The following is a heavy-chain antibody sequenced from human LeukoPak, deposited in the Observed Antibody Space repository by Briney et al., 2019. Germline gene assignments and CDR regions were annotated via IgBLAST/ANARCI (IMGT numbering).Heavy chain of an antibody. CDR2: IYYSGST. V-gene: IGHV4-30-4*07. D-gene: IGHD3-16*01. CDR1: GGSISSGGYS. Sequence: TLSLTCAVSGGSISSGGYSWSWIRQPPGKGLEWIVYIYYSGSTYYNPSLKSRVTISVDTSKNQFSLKLSSVTAADTAMYYCARGITFGGVYYFDYWGQGTLVTVSS. J-gene: IGHJ4*02. CDR3: ARGITFGGVYYFDY.